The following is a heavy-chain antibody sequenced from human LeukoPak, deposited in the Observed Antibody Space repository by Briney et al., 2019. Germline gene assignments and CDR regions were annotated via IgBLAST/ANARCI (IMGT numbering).Heavy chain of an antibody. V-gene: IGHV1-24*01. CDR2: FDPEDGET. CDR3: ATGSLRLGEFSLGY. J-gene: IGHJ4*02. Sequence: ASVKVSCKVSGYTLTELSMHWVRQAPGKGLEWMGGFDPEDGETAYAQRFQGRVTMTEDTSTDTAYMELSSLRSEDTAVYYCATGSLRLGEFSLGYWGQGTLVTVSS. CDR1: GYTLTELS. D-gene: IGHD3-16*02.